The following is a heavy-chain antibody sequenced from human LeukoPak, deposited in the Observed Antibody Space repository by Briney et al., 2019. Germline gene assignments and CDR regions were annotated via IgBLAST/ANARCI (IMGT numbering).Heavy chain of an antibody. Sequence: GSLRLSCAASGFTFSTYNTHWVRQAPGKGLEWVAVMSYDGANEYYADSVKGRFTISRDDSKSTVYLQMNSLRAEDTAVYYCAREINSGWYNYWGQGTLVTVSS. V-gene: IGHV3-30-3*01. D-gene: IGHD6-19*01. CDR3: AREINSGWYNY. CDR2: MSYDGANE. J-gene: IGHJ4*02. CDR1: GFTFSTYN.